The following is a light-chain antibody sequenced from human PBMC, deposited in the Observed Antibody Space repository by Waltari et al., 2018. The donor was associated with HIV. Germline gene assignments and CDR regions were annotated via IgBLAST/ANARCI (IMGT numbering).Light chain of an antibody. CDR2: DDN. CDR3: CSYSTNNTLV. V-gene: IGLV2-23*01. Sequence: QPASVSGFLGQSITISCTGASSDVGYYNFVSWYQQRPVNAPRLIIFDDNKRPSGVSVRFSGSKSGNTASLTISGLQAEDEADYYCCSYSTNNTLVFGGGTKVTVL. J-gene: IGLJ3*02. CDR1: SSDVGYYNF.